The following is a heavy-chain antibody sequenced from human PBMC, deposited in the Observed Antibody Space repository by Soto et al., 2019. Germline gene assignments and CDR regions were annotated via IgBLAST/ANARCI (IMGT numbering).Heavy chain of an antibody. CDR2: INHSGST. D-gene: IGHD2-15*01. CDR3: ARGVRWSGGSCIGWEHFRY. CDR1: GGSFSGYY. V-gene: IGHV4-34*01. J-gene: IGHJ4*02. Sequence: SETLSLTCAVYGGSFSGYYWSWIRQPPGKGLEWIGEINHSGSTNYNPSLKSRVTISVDTSKNQFSLKLGSVTAADTAVYYCARGVRWSGGSCIGWEHFRYRGQGTLVTGSS.